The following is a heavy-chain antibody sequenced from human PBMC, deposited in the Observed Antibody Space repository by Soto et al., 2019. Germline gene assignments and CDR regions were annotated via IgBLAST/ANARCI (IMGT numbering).Heavy chain of an antibody. J-gene: IGHJ4*02. CDR2: ISGYNGDI. V-gene: IGHV1-18*04. Sequence: QVHLVQSGGEVKKPGASVKVSCKPSGYTFNRHGITWVRQAPGQGLEWMGWISGYNGDINYEQKFQGRVTLSSDTLTSTVYLELKSLRFDDTAVYYCARVRIVGAREIDFWGQGTLVTVSS. CDR3: ARVRIVGAREIDF. D-gene: IGHD1-26*01. CDR1: GYTFNRHG.